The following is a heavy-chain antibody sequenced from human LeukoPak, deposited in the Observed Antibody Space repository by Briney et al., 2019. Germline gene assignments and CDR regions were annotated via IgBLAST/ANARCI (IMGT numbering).Heavy chain of an antibody. D-gene: IGHD2-15*01. CDR3: ARAGYCSGGSCYFDLGY. CDR2: INPKSGGT. Sequence: ASVKVSCKASGYTFTAYYMHWVRQAPGQGLEWMGWINPKSGGTNYPQKFQGRVTMTRDTSISTAYMELSRLRSDDTAVYYCARAGYCSGGSCYFDLGYWGQGTLVTVSS. V-gene: IGHV1-2*02. CDR1: GYTFTAYY. J-gene: IGHJ4*02.